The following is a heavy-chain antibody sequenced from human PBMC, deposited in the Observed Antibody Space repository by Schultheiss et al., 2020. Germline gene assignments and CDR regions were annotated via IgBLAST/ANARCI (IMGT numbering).Heavy chain of an antibody. CDR3: ARHQLRYCSGSSCYSTDF. CDR2: IYYSGDT. CDR1: GGSISSASYY. J-gene: IGHJ4*02. Sequence: SQTLSLTCTVSGGSISSASYYWGWIRQPTGKGLEWLGSIYYSGDTDYNPSLKSRVTVSVDTSKNAFSLKLTSVTATDTAVYYCARHQLRYCSGSSCYSTDFWGQGTLVTVSS. D-gene: IGHD2-15*01. V-gene: IGHV4-39*01.